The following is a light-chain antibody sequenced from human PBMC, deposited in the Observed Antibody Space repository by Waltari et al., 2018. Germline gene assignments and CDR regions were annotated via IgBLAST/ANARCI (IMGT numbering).Light chain of an antibody. CDR2: GNN. V-gene: IGLV1-40*01. CDR1: SSNIAAASA. Sequence: QSVLTPPPSVSGAPAQRVTISCTGTSSNIAAASAVHSYQQLPGTAPKLLSYGNNNRPSGVPDRFSASKSGTSASLAITGLQAEDEADYYCQSYDSSLSGWVFGGRTKLTVL. J-gene: IGLJ3*02. CDR3: QSYDSSLSGWV.